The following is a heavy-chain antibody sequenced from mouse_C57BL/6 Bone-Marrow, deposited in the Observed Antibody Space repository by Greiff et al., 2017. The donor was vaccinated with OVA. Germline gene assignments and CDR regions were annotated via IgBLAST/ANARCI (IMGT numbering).Heavy chain of an antibody. CDR2: INPYNGGT. D-gene: IGHD2-4*01. J-gene: IGHJ2*01. Sequence: EVQLQQSGPVLVKPGASVKMSCKASGYTFTDYYMNWVKQSPGQSLEWIGVINPYNGGTSYNQKFKGKATLTVDKSSSTAYMELNSLTSEDSAVYYCARCEDMITDYFDYWGQGTTLTVSS. V-gene: IGHV1-19*01. CDR3: ARCEDMITDYFDY. CDR1: GYTFTDYY.